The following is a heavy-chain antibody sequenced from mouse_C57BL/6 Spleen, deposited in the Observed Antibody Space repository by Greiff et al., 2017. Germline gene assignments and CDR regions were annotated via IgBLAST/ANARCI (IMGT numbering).Heavy chain of an antibody. Sequence: EVMLVESEGGLVQPGSSMKLSCTASGFTFSDYYMAWVRQVPEKGLEWVANINYDGSSTYYLDSLKSRFIISRDNAKNILYLQMSSLKSEDTATYYCAREGDYGSTPFDYWGQGTTLTVSS. J-gene: IGHJ2*01. D-gene: IGHD1-1*01. CDR1: GFTFSDYY. CDR2: INYDGSST. CDR3: AREGDYGSTPFDY. V-gene: IGHV5-16*01.